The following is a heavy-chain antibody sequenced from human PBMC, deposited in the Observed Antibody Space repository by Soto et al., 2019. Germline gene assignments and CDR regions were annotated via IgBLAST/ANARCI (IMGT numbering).Heavy chain of an antibody. CDR3: AKFGGLEWLSNYYYYYMDV. CDR1: GFTFSSYA. D-gene: IGHD3-3*01. Sequence: GGSLRLSCAASGFTFSSYAMSWVRQAPGKGLEWVSAISGSGGSTYYADSEKGRFTISRDNSKNTLYLQMNSLRAEDTAVYYCAKFGGLEWLSNYYYYYMDVWGKGTTVTVSS. V-gene: IGHV3-23*01. J-gene: IGHJ6*03. CDR2: ISGSGGST.